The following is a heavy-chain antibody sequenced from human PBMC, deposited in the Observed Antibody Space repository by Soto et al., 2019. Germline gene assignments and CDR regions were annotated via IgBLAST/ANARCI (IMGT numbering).Heavy chain of an antibody. CDR2: ISYDGSNK. CDR1: GFTFSSYG. V-gene: IGHV3-30*18. CDR3: AKDMGYYVSSGYLDY. D-gene: IGHD3-22*01. Sequence: PGGSLRLSCAASGFTFSSYGMHWVRQAPGKGLEWVAVISYDGSNKYYADSVKGRFTISRDNSKNTLYLQMNSLRAEDTAVYYCAKDMGYYVSSGYLDYWGQGTLVTVS. J-gene: IGHJ4*02.